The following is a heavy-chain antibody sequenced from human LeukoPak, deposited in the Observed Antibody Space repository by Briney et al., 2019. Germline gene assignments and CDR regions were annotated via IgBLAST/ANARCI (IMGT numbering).Heavy chain of an antibody. J-gene: IGHJ5*02. V-gene: IGHV4-34*01. Sequence: PSETLSLTCAVYGGSFSGYYWGWIRQPPGKGLEWIGSIYYSGSTYYNPSLKSRVTISVDTSKNQFSLKLSSVTAADTAVYYCARGVPVLRFLEWFPNWFDPWGQGTLVTVSS. CDR2: IYYSGST. D-gene: IGHD3-3*01. CDR1: GGSFSGYY. CDR3: ARGVPVLRFLEWFPNWFDP.